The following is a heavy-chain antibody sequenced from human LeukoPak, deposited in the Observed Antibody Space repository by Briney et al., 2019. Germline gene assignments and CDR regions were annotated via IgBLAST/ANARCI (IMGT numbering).Heavy chain of an antibody. Sequence: PGGSLRLSCAASGFTFSSYAMSWARQAPGKGLEWVSAISGSGGSTYYADSVKGRFTISRDNSKNTLYLQMNSLRAEDTAVYYCAKDAHGGYYYGTDVWGQGTTVTVSS. D-gene: IGHD1-26*01. CDR1: GFTFSSYA. J-gene: IGHJ6*02. CDR2: ISGSGGST. V-gene: IGHV3-23*01. CDR3: AKDAHGGYYYGTDV.